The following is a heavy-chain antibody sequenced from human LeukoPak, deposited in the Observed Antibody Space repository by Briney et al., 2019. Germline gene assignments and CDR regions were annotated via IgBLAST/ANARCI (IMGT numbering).Heavy chain of an antibody. D-gene: IGHD2-21*01. CDR3: ARDQAYCGGDCYSRSDAFDI. J-gene: IGHJ3*02. Sequence: ASVKVSCKASGYTFTGYYMHWVRQAPGQGLEWMGWVNPNSGGTNYAQKFQGRVTMTRDTSITTAYMELSRLRSDDTAMYYCARDQAYCGGDCYSRSDAFDIWGQGTMVTVSS. CDR1: GYTFTGYY. CDR2: VNPNSGGT. V-gene: IGHV1-2*02.